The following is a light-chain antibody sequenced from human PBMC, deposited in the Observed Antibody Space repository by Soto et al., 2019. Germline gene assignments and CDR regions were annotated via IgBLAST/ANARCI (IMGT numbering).Light chain of an antibody. J-gene: IGKJ1*01. Sequence: DIQMTQSPSYVSASVGDRFSSTCRASQDIRSWLAWYQQKPGKAPKXXIYAASSLQSGVPSRFSGSGYGTDFNLTISSLQTEDFATYYCQQSYSTPRTFGQGTKVDIK. CDR1: QDIRSW. V-gene: IGKV1-12*01. CDR2: AAS. CDR3: QQSYSTPRT.